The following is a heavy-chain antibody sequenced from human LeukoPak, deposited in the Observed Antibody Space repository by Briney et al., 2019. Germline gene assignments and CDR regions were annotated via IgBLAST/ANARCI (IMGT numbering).Heavy chain of an antibody. CDR2: ISAYNGNT. CDR1: GYTFTSYG. Sequence: ASVKVSCKASGYTFTSYGISWVRQAPGQGLEWMGWISAYNGNTNYAQKLQGRVTITRDTSASTAYMELSSLRSEDTAVYYCASLSDGYWGQGTLVTVSS. V-gene: IGHV1-18*01. J-gene: IGHJ4*02. D-gene: IGHD2-21*01. CDR3: ASLSDGY.